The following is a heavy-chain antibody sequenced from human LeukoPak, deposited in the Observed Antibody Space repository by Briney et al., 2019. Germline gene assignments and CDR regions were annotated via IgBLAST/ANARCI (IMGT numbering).Heavy chain of an antibody. CDR3: ASLSEYCSAGSCYLGWFDP. CDR2: MYYSGST. CDR1: GGSISSYY. V-gene: IGHV4-59*01. D-gene: IGHD2-15*01. J-gene: IGHJ5*02. Sequence: PAETLSLTCSVSGGSISSYYWSWIRQHPGKGLEWIGYMYYSGSTNYNPSLKSRVTMSVDTSKNQFSLKLNSVTAADTAVYYCASLSEYCSAGSCYLGWFDPWGQGTLVTVSS.